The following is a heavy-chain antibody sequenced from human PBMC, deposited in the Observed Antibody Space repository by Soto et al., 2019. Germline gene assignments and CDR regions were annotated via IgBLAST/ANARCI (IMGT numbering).Heavy chain of an antibody. CDR2: ISGSGGST. D-gene: IGHD1-1*01. V-gene: IGHV3-23*01. Sequence: EVQLLESGGGLVQPGGSLRLSCAASGFTFSSYAMSWVRQAPGKGLEWVSAISGSGGSTYYADSVKGRFTISRDNSKNSLYLQMNSLRAEDTAVDYYSKGSRVQLERWGRSAYYFEYWGQGPLVTVSS. CDR3: SKGSRVQLERWGRSAYYFEY. CDR1: GFTFSSYA. J-gene: IGHJ4*02.